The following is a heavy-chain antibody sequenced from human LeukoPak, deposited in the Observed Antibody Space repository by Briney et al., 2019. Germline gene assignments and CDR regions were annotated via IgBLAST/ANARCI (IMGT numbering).Heavy chain of an antibody. D-gene: IGHD3-3*01. CDR1: GGSISSSSYY. CDR2: IYYSGST. V-gene: IGHV4-39*01. J-gene: IGHJ4*02. Sequence: SETLSLTCTVSGGSISSSSYYWGWIRQPPGKGLEWIGSIYYSGSTYYNPSLKSRVTISVDTSKNQFSLKLSSVTAADTAVYYCARATYDFCSGYLSPHYFDYWGQGTLVTVSS. CDR3: ARATYDFCSGYLSPHYFDY.